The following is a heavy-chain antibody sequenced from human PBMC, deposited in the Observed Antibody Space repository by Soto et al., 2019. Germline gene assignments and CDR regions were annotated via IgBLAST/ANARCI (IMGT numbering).Heavy chain of an antibody. CDR1: GCNIITSRSY. CDR3: ARQPTTGDTDLWFDP. J-gene: IGHJ5*02. D-gene: IGHD2-21*01. CDR2: IFYSGST. V-gene: IGHV4-39*01. Sequence: SETLSLTSNVSGCNIITSRSYWAWIRQPPGRGLEWLANIFYSGSTYYNPSLASRVTVSVDTSKNEFSLKLRSVTAADTAVYYCARQPTTGDTDLWFDPWGQGTLVTSPQ.